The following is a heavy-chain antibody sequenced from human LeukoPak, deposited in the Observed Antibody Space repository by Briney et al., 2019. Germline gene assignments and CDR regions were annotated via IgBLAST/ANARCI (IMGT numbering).Heavy chain of an antibody. CDR3: ARDPDQLPAAMTNWFDP. J-gene: IGHJ5*02. Sequence: ASVKVSCKASGGTFSSYAISWVRQAPGQGLEWMGRIIPILGIANYAQKFQGRVTITADKSTSTAYMELSSLRSEDTAVYYCARDPDQLPAAMTNWFDPWGQGTLVTVSS. CDR1: GGTFSSYA. CDR2: IIPILGIA. D-gene: IGHD2-2*01. V-gene: IGHV1-69*04.